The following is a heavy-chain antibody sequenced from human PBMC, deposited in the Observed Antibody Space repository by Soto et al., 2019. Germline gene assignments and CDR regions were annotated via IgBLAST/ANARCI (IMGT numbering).Heavy chain of an antibody. D-gene: IGHD3-22*01. CDR3: ASNYYDSSGYSDYYYGMDV. CDR2: IWYDGSNK. J-gene: IGHJ6*02. CDR1: GFTFSSYG. Sequence: PGGSLRLSCAASGFTFSSYGMHWVRQAPGKGLEWVAVIWYDGSNKYYADSVKGRFTISRDNSKNTLYLQMNSLRAEDTAVYYCASNYYDSSGYSDYYYGMDVWGQGTTVTAP. V-gene: IGHV3-33*01.